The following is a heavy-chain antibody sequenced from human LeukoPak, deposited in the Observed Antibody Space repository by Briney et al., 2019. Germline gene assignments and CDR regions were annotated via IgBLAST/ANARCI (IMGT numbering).Heavy chain of an antibody. Sequence: PGGSLRLSCSASGLTFSLYYMHWVRQAPGKGLECVSCISSNGGSTYYADSVKGRFTISRDNSKNTLYLQMSTLRAEDTAVYYCVTELGIGGFDIWGQGTMVTVSS. CDR2: ISSNGGST. CDR3: VTELGIGGFDI. V-gene: IGHV3-64D*06. D-gene: IGHD7-27*01. J-gene: IGHJ3*02. CDR1: GLTFSLYY.